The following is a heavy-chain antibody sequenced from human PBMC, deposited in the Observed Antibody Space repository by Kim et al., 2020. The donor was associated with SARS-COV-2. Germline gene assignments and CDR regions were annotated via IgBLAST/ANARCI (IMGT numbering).Heavy chain of an antibody. J-gene: IGHJ1*01. V-gene: IGHV3-30*18. Sequence: GGSLRLSCAASGFTFSSYGMHWVRQAPGKGLEWVAVISYDGSNKYYADSVKGRFTISRDNSKNTLYLQMNSLRAEDTAVYYCAKDFLPHSGYEYFQHWGQGTLVTVSS. CDR3: AKDFLPHSGYEYFQH. CDR2: ISYDGSNK. CDR1: GFTFSSYG. D-gene: IGHD5-12*01.